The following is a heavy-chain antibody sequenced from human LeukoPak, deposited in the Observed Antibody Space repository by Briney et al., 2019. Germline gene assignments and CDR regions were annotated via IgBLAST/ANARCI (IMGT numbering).Heavy chain of an antibody. Sequence: SVKVSCKASGGTFSSYAISWVRQAPGQGLEWMGGIIPIFGTANYAQKFQGRVTITRDTSASTAYVELSSLRSEDTAVYYCASRPGVAVAGFDYWGQGTLVTVSS. V-gene: IGHV1-69*05. CDR1: GGTFSSYA. D-gene: IGHD6-19*01. J-gene: IGHJ4*02. CDR2: IIPIFGTA. CDR3: ASRPGVAVAGFDY.